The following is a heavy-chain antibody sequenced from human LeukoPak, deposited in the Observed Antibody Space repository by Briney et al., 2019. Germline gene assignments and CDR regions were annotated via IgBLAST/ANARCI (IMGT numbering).Heavy chain of an antibody. CDR1: GFTFSSYG. CDR2: ISGSGGNT. Sequence: GGSLRLSCAASGFTFSSYGMSWVRQAPGKGLEWVSSISGSGGNTYYADSVKGRFTISRDNPKSTMYLQMNSLRAEDTAVYYCAKHDSSGYFDYWGQGTLVTVSS. D-gene: IGHD3-22*01. V-gene: IGHV3-23*01. CDR3: AKHDSSGYFDY. J-gene: IGHJ4*02.